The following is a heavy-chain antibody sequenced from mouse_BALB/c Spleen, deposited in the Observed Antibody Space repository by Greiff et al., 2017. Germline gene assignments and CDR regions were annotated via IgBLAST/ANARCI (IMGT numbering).Heavy chain of an antibody. V-gene: IGHV1S81*02. D-gene: IGHD1-1*01. CDR3: ARRGGSRYFDV. J-gene: IGHJ1*01. CDR2: INPSNGRT. Sequence: QVQLQQSGAELVKPGASVKLSCKASGYTFTSYWMHWVKQRPGQGLEWIGEINPSNGRTNYNEKFKSKATLTVDKSSSTAYMQLSSLTSEDSAVYYCARRGGSRYFDVWGAGTTVTVSS. CDR1: GYTFTSYW.